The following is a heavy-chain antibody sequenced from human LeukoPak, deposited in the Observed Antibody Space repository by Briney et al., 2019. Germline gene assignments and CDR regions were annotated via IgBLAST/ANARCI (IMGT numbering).Heavy chain of an antibody. Sequence: SETLSLTCTVSGGSISSYYWSWIRQPPGKGLEWIGYIYYSGNTKYNPSLKSRVTISVDASKTQFSLKLNSVTAADTAAYYCARGSRELYYFDYWGQGTLVTVSS. CDR2: IYYSGNT. V-gene: IGHV4-59*01. CDR3: ARGSRELYYFDY. CDR1: GGSISSYY. D-gene: IGHD1-7*01. J-gene: IGHJ4*02.